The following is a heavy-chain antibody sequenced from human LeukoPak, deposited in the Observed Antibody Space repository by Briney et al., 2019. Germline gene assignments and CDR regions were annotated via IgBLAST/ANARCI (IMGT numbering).Heavy chain of an antibody. CDR1: GYTFTNYG. J-gene: IGHJ4*02. V-gene: IGHV1-18*01. CDR2: ISGYNGDT. D-gene: IGHD2-2*01. CDR3: ARGCSGTSCYLLDY. Sequence: ASVKVSCKSSGYTFTNYGIGWVRQAPGQGLEWMGWISGYNGDTNYAQKVQGRVTMTTDTSTSTAYMELRSLRSDDTAVYYCARGCSGTSCYLLDYWGQGTLVTVSS.